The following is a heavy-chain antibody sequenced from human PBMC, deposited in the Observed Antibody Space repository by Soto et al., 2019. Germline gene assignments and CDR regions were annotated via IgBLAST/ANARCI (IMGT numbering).Heavy chain of an antibody. J-gene: IGHJ4*02. CDR2: IYHSGST. V-gene: IGHV4-30-2*01. Sequence: QLQLQESGSGLVKPSQTLSLTCAVSGGSISSGGYSWSWIRQPPGKGLEWIGYIYHSGSTYYNPSLKSRVTISVDRFKNQFSLKLSSVTAADTAVYYCARANLDSSGYYSVDYWGQGTLVTVSS. CDR3: ARANLDSSGYYSVDY. CDR1: GGSISSGGYS. D-gene: IGHD3-22*01.